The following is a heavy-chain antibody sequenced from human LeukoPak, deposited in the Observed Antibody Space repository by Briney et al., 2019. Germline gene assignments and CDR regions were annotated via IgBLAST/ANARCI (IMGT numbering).Heavy chain of an antibody. CDR3: AKNAAGIVLMIYAPLDS. V-gene: IGHV3-23*01. J-gene: IGHJ4*02. D-gene: IGHD2-8*01. CDR2: LSGSGGST. CDR1: GFTFSTYA. Sequence: GGSLRLSCAASGFTFSTYAMSWVRQAPGKGLEWVSTLSGSGGSTYYADSVKGRFTISGDESKNTLSLQMNSLRPEDTAVYYCAKNAAGIVLMIYAPLDSWGQGTLVTVSS.